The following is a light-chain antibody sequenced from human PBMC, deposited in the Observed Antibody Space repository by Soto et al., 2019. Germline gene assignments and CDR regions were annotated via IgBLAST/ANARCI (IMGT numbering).Light chain of an antibody. CDR1: QGISSY. V-gene: IGKV1-9*01. CDR3: QQYYSYHRLT. CDR2: TAS. Sequence: DIQLTQSPSFLAASLGDRVTITCRASQGISSYLAWYQQKPGKAPKLLISTASTLQSGVPSRFSGSGSGTDFTLTISCLQSEDFATHYCQQYYSYHRLTFGGGTKVDIK. J-gene: IGKJ4*01.